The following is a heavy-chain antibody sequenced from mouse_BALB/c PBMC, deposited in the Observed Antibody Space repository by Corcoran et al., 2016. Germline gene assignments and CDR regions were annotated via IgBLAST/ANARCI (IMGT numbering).Heavy chain of an antibody. CDR2: INPYNGAT. Sequence: EVQLQQSGPELVKPGASVKISCTASGYSFTGYYMHWVKQSHVKSLEWIGRINPYNGATSYNQNFKDKASLTVDKSSSTAYMELHSLTSEDSAVYYCARDHGTDYFDYWGQGTTLPVSS. CDR1: GYSFTGYY. V-gene: IGHV1-26*01. CDR3: ARDHGTDYFDY. J-gene: IGHJ2*01. D-gene: IGHD4-1*01.